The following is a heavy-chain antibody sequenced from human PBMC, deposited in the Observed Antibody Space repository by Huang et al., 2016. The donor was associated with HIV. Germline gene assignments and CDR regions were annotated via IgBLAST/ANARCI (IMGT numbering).Heavy chain of an antibody. CDR1: GFTFLDFW. J-gene: IGHJ5*02. Sequence: EVRFQESGGGQVQPGGSLKLSCVASGFTFLDFWMHWARPVPGEGWVWVALINSDGTYIDYADSVRGRFVVSRNNARDILSLEMSSLRPEDTGVYFCAVGGRTASYFHFDPRGQGIPVIV. CDR2: INSDGTYI. CDR3: AVGGRTASYFHFDP. D-gene: IGHD3-9*01. V-gene: IGHV3-74*01.